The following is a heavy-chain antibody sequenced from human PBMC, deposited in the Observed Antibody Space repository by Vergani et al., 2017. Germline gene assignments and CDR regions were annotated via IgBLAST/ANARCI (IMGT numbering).Heavy chain of an antibody. J-gene: IGHJ3*02. CDR2: ISWNSGSI. D-gene: IGHD4-11*01. Sequence: EVQLVESGGGLVQPGRSLRLSCAASGFTFDDYAMHWVRHAPGTGLEWVSGISWNSGSIGYADSVKGRFTISRDNAKNSLYLQMNSLRAEDTALYYCAKDFWVTTYAFDIWGQGTMVTVSS. V-gene: IGHV3-9*01. CDR3: AKDFWVTTYAFDI. CDR1: GFTFDDYA.